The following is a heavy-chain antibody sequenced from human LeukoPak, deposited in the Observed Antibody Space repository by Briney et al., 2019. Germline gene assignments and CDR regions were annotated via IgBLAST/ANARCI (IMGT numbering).Heavy chain of an antibody. CDR1: GGSISSHY. D-gene: IGHD2-2*01. V-gene: IGHV4-59*11. CDR2: IYYSGST. Sequence: SETLSLTCTVSGGSISSHYWSWIRQPPGKGLEWVGNIYYSGSTNYNSSLKSRVTISVDTSKNQFSLKLSSVTAADTAVYYCARDPDCGSTSCYRFFDYWGQGTLVAVSS. CDR3: ARDPDCGSTSCYRFFDY. J-gene: IGHJ4*02.